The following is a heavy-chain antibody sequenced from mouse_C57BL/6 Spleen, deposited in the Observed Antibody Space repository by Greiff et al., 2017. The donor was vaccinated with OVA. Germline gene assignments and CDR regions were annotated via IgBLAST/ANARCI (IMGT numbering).Heavy chain of an antibody. Sequence: QVQLQQPGTELVKPGASVKLSCKASGYTFTSYWMHWVKQRPGQGLEWIGNINPSNGGTNYNEKFKSKATLTVDKSSSTAYMQLSSLTSEDSAVYYCARGAYYGSSYDFYYAMDYWGQGTSVTVSS. CDR2: INPSNGGT. J-gene: IGHJ4*01. D-gene: IGHD1-1*01. CDR1: GYTFTSYW. V-gene: IGHV1-53*01. CDR3: ARGAYYGSSYDFYYAMDY.